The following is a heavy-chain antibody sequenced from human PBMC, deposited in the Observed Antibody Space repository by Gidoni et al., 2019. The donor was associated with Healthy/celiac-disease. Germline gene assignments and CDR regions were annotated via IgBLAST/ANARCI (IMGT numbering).Heavy chain of an antibody. CDR2: IATAGHT. CDR1: GFTFSDYD. D-gene: IGHD3-10*01. V-gene: IGHV3-13*01. Sequence: EVPLVESGGGLVQPGGSLRLSCAVSGFTFSDYDMHWVGQGTGKGLEWVSGIATAGHTYYPGSVKGRFTSSRENAKNALYLQMNSLRAGDTAIYYCTRRGVLGAFDIWGQGTMVIVSS. CDR3: TRRGVLGAFDI. J-gene: IGHJ3*02.